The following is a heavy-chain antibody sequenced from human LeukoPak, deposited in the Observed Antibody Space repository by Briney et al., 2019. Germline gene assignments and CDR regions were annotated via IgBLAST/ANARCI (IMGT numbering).Heavy chain of an antibody. CDR2: IIPIFGTA. Sequence: ASVKVSCKASGGTFSSYAISWVRQAPGQGLEWMGGIIPIFGTANYAQKFQGRVTITTDKSTSTAYMELSSLRSEDTAVYYCARDDPTQPLLLWFGELPIYYYYGMDVWGQGTTVTVSS. J-gene: IGHJ6*02. CDR1: GGTFSSYA. D-gene: IGHD3-10*01. V-gene: IGHV1-69*05. CDR3: ARDDPTQPLLLWFGELPIYYYYGMDV.